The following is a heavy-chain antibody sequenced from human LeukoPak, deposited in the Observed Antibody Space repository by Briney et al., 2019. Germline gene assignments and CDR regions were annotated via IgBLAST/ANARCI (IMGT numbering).Heavy chain of an antibody. V-gene: IGHV1-8*01. Sequence: GASVLVSCKASGYTFRIQDFNWGRQAPGQGLEWMGWVSPKTGRTGYAPKFQGRVYMTTNASLSTAYMELSSLRSDDTAVYFCARESERNVGWFHPWGQGTLVTVSS. CDR2: VSPKTGRT. CDR1: GYTFRIQD. CDR3: ARESERNVGWFHP. J-gene: IGHJ5*02. D-gene: IGHD1-1*01.